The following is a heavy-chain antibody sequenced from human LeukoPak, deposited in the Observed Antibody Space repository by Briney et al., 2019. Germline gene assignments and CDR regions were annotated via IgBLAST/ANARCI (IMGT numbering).Heavy chain of an antibody. J-gene: IGHJ3*02. CDR1: GCSISSSSYY. D-gene: IGHD5-18*01. Sequence: PSETLSLTCTVSGCSISSSSYYWGWIRQPPGKGLEWIGSIYYSGSTYYNPSLKSRVTISVDTSKNQFSLKLSSVTAADTAVYYCASTDTAMGPDAFDIWGQGTMVTVSS. V-gene: IGHV4-39*01. CDR3: ASTDTAMGPDAFDI. CDR2: IYYSGST.